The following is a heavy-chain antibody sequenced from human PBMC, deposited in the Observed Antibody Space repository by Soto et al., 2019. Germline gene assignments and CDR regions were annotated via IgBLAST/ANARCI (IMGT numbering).Heavy chain of an antibody. CDR3: ATFSKYFAFDI. CDR1: GGSISSSSYY. V-gene: IGHV4-39*01. Sequence: SETLSLTCTVSGGSISSSSYYWGWIRQPPGKGLEWIGSIYYSGSTYYNPSLKSRVTISVDTSKNQFSLKLSSVTAADTAVYYCATFSKYFAFDIWGQGTMVTVSS. J-gene: IGHJ3*02. CDR2: IYYSGST. D-gene: IGHD3-10*01.